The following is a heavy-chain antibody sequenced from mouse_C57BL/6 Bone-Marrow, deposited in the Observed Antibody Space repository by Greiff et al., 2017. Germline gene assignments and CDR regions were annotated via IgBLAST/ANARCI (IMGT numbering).Heavy chain of an antibody. Sequence: QVQLKQSGPGLVQPSQSLSITCTVSGFSLTSYGVHWVRQSPGKGLEWLGVIWSGGSTDYNAAFISRLSISKDNSKSQVFFKMNSLQADDTAIYYCVGAVTGYAMDYWGQGTSVTVSS. CDR2: IWSGGST. CDR3: VGAVTGYAMDY. V-gene: IGHV2-2*01. D-gene: IGHD2-2*01. J-gene: IGHJ4*01. CDR1: GFSLTSYG.